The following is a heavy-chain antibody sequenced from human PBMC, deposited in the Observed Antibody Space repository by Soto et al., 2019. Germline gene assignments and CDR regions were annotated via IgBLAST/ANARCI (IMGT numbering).Heavy chain of an antibody. Sequence: ETLSLTCTDSGECISSYYWNWVRQPPGKRLEWIGYLYYRGSTNYNPSLKSRVTISIGTSKSQFSLKLRSVTAADTAIYYCARSSAPYYVDYWGQGTLVTVSS. CDR1: GECISSYY. CDR3: ARSSAPYYVDY. J-gene: IGHJ4*02. CDR2: LYYRGST. D-gene: IGHD3-10*01. V-gene: IGHV4-59*01.